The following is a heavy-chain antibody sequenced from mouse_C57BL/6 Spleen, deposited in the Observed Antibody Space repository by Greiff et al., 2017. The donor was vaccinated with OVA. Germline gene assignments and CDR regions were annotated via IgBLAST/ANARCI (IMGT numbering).Heavy chain of an antibody. CDR2: IYTSDSET. V-gene: IGHV1-61*01. J-gene: IGHJ4*01. Sequence: VQLQQPGAELVRPGSSVKLSCKASGYTFTSYWMDWVKQRPGQGLEWIGNIYTSDSETHYNQKFKDKATLTVDKSSSTAYMQLSSLTSEDSAVYYCARISYAMDYWGQGTSVTVSS. CDR1: GYTFTSYW. CDR3: ARISYAMDY.